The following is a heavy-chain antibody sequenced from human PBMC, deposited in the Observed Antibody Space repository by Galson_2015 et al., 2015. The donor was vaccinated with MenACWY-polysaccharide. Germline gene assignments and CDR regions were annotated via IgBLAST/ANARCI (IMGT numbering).Heavy chain of an antibody. CDR2: THGGRSTI. V-gene: IGHV3-48*01. Sequence: SLRLCCAASGFTFSIHSMTWVRQAPGKGLEWVSYTHGGRSTIYYADSVKGRFTISRDNAKNSLYLQMKSLRAEDTAVYYCARGLGATGQKYFDYWGQGTLVTVSS. CDR1: GFTFSIHS. CDR3: ARGLGATGQKYFDY. J-gene: IGHJ4*02. D-gene: IGHD1-1*01.